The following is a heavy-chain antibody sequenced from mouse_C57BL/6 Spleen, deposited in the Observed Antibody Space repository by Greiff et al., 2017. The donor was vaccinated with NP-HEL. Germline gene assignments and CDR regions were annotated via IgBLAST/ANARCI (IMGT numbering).Heavy chain of an antibody. J-gene: IGHJ1*03. CDR2: IDPNSGGT. CDR3: LITTVVARGWYFDV. CDR1: GYTFTSYW. V-gene: IGHV1-72*01. Sequence: VKQSCKASGYTFTSYWMHWVKQRPGRGLEWIGRIDPNSGGTKYNEKFKSKATLTVDKPSSTAYMQLSSLTSEDSAVYYCLITTVVARGWYFDVWGTGTTVTVSS. D-gene: IGHD1-1*01.